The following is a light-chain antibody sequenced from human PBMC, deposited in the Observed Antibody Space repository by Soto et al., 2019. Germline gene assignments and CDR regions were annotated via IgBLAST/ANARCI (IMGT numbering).Light chain of an antibody. Sequence: QSVLTQPPSVSAAPGQTVTISCSGSSSNIGNNFVSWYQQLPGTAPRLLAYDNNKRPSGIPDRFSGSTSGTSATLAITGLQTGDEADYYSGTCYSSLSAVVFGGGTKLTVL. CDR2: DNN. V-gene: IGLV1-51*01. CDR1: SSNIGNNF. CDR3: GTCYSSLSAVV. J-gene: IGLJ2*01.